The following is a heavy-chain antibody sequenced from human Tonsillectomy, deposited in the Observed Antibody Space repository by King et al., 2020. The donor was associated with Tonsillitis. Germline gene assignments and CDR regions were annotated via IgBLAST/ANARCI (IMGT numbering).Heavy chain of an antibody. Sequence: VQLVESGGGLVQPEGSLRLSCAASGFRFSNYWMSWVRQAPGKGLEWVAHIKEDGGEKYFVDSVRGRFTISRDNAMNSVDLQMNSLRAEDTAVYYCARDRTVTRDHNWFDPWGQGTLVTVSS. J-gene: IGHJ5*02. D-gene: IGHD4-17*01. CDR1: GFRFSNYW. CDR3: ARDRTVTRDHNWFDP. CDR2: IKEDGGEK. V-gene: IGHV3-7*03.